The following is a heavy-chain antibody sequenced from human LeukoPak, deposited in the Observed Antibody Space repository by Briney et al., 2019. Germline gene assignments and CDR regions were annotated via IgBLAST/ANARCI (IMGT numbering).Heavy chain of an antibody. CDR3: AKDVCGVGVAFDI. CDR1: GFTFSSYA. Sequence: PGRSLTLSCAASGFTFSSYAMSWVRLPPRKGLELVSVINGSGGNKYYPDSVKGRFAISRNNSKNTLDLQMNSLRAADTAAYYGAKDVCGVGVAFDIWGQGTMVTVSS. V-gene: IGHV3-23*01. CDR2: INGSGGNK. J-gene: IGHJ3*02. D-gene: IGHD3-16*01.